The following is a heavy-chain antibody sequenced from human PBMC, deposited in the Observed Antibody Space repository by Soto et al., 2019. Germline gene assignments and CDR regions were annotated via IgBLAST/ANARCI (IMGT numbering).Heavy chain of an antibody. J-gene: IGHJ4*01. Sequence: GGSLRLPCVASGFSFSSYDLSRVRQAPGKGLGGVSFIIGNGGTTYYADSVKGLFTISRDNAKNTLYLQMSRLGAEDTAAYCCAKGSTYSFYFDHWGQGALVTVSS. D-gene: IGHD5-18*01. V-gene: IGHV3-23*01. CDR2: IIGNGGTT. CDR1: GFSFSSYD. CDR3: AKGSTYSFYFDH.